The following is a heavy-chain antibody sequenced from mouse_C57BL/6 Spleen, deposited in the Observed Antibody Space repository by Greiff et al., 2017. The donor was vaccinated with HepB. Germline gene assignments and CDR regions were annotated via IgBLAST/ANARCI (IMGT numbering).Heavy chain of an antibody. CDR2: IYPGDGDT. CDR3: ARGPDGGSYWYFGV. D-gene: IGHD1-1*02. CDR1: GYAFSSYW. Sequence: QVQLQQSGAELVKPGASVKISCKASGYAFSSYWMNWVKQRPGKGLEWIGQIYPGDGDTTYNGKFKGKATLTADKSSSTAYMQRSSLTSEDSAVYCCARGPDGGSYWYFGVWGTGTTVTVSS. V-gene: IGHV1-80*01. J-gene: IGHJ1*03.